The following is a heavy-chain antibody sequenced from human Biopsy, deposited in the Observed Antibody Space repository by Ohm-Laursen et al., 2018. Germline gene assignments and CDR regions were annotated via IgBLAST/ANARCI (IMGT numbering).Heavy chain of an antibody. J-gene: IGHJ6*02. V-gene: IGHV3-74*03. CDR1: GFTFSSYW. CDR3: AKDLHNYGMDV. Sequence: SLRLSCSATGFTFSSYWMIWVRQVPGKGLVWVATINKDGSTLQYVDSVRGRFTISRDNAKNTLHLQMNSLRADDTAIYYCAKDLHNYGMDVWGQGTTVTVSS. CDR2: INKDGSTL.